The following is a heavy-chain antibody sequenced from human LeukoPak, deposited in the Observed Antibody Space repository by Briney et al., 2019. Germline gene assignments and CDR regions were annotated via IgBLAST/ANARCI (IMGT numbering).Heavy chain of an antibody. CDR3: ARRLITMVRGVIYNYGMDV. Sequence: GESLKISCKGSGYGFTSYWIGWVRQMPGKGLEWMGIIYPGDSDTRYSPSFQGQVTISADKSISTAYLQWSSLKASGTAMYYCARRLITMVRGVIYNYGMDVWGQGTTVTVSS. J-gene: IGHJ6*02. CDR1: GYGFTSYW. V-gene: IGHV5-51*01. D-gene: IGHD3-10*01. CDR2: IYPGDSDT.